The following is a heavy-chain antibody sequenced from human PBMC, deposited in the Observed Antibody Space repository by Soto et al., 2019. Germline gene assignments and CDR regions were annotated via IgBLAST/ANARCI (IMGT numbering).Heavy chain of an antibody. CDR2: IIPIFHTA. D-gene: IGHD2-2*01. V-gene: IGHV1-69*13. J-gene: IGHJ6*02. CDR1: VDSFNRYA. CDR3: ARVGYCNTTNCLFYYYHYGMDV. Sequence: SVQVSCQASVDSFNRYAIICVRQAPGQGLELMGGIIPIFHTANHAQKFQARVTMTADESASTAYMELSGLRSEDTAVYYCARVGYCNTTNCLFYYYHYGMDVWGQGNTVTLSS.